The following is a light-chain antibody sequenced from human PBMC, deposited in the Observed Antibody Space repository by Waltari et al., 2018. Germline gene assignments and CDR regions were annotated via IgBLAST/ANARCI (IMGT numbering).Light chain of an antibody. CDR1: QRISSY. Sequence: DIQMTQSPSSLSASVGDRVTITCRASQRISSYLNWYQQKPGKAPQLLISAASSLQSGVPSRFSGSGSGTDFTLTISRLQPEDFATYYCQQSYSTPRTFGQGTKVEIK. CDR2: AAS. CDR3: QQSYSTPRT. V-gene: IGKV1-39*01. J-gene: IGKJ1*01.